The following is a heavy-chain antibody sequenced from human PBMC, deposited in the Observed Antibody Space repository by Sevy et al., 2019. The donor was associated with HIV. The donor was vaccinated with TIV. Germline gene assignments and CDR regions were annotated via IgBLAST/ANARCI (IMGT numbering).Heavy chain of an antibody. V-gene: IGHV3-7*01. CDR2: IKQDGSEK. Sequence: GGSLRLSCAASGFTFSSYWMSWVRQAPGKGLEWVANIKQDGSEKYYVDSLKGRFTISRDNAKNSLYLQMNSLRAEDTAVYYCARDCSGGSCYFTFDYWGQGTLVTVSS. D-gene: IGHD2-15*01. CDR1: GFTFSSYW. CDR3: ARDCSGGSCYFTFDY. J-gene: IGHJ4*02.